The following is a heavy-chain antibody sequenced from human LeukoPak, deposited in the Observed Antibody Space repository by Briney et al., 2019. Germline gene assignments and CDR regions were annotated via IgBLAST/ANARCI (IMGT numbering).Heavy chain of an antibody. V-gene: IGHV6-1*01. CDR1: GDSVSGNSAA. J-gene: IGHJ6*02. Sequence: SQTLSLTCVISGDSVSGNSAAWNWIRQSPSRGLEWLGRTYYRSKWYNDYAVSLKSRITINPDTSKNQFSLQLNFVTPEDTAVYYCATGYCSSTSCYARGYYYYYGMDVWGQGTTVTVSS. CDR3: ATGYCSSTSCYARGYYYYYGMDV. D-gene: IGHD2-2*01. CDR2: TYYRSKWYN.